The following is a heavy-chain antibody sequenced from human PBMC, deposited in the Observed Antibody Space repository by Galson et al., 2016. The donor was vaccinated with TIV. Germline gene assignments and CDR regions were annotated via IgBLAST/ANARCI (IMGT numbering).Heavy chain of an antibody. D-gene: IGHD1-26*01. Sequence: SVKVSCKASGGTFSSYGISWVRQAPGQGLEWMGRIVPIFGTTSYTQKFQDRVTFTADESSSTAYMDLSSLRSDDTAVYYCARGSGNYQYWYFDLWGRGTLVTVSS. CDR3: ARGSGNYQYWYFDL. V-gene: IGHV1-69*13. CDR2: IVPIFGTT. J-gene: IGHJ2*01. CDR1: GGTFSSYG.